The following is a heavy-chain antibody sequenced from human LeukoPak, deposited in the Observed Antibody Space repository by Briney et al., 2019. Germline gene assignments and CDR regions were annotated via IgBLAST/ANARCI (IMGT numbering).Heavy chain of an antibody. CDR3: ARRPYYYGSGSVSWYYYYMDV. CDR1: GYSISSGYY. CDR2: VYHSGRT. Sequence: ASETLSLTCTVSGYSISSGYYWGWIRQPPGKGLEWTGSVYHSGRTYYNPSLKSRVTISVDTSKNQFSLKLSSVTAADTAVYYCARRPYYYGSGSVSWYYYYMDVWGKGTTVTISS. D-gene: IGHD3-10*01. V-gene: IGHV4-38-2*02. J-gene: IGHJ6*03.